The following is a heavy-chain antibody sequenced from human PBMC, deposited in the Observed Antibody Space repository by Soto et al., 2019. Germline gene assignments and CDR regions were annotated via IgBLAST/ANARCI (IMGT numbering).Heavy chain of an antibody. V-gene: IGHV3-23*01. Sequence: EVQLLESGGGLVQPGGSLRLSCAASGFTFSSYAMSWVRQAPGKGLEWVSATVGSGSSTYYADSVKGRFTISRDNSKNTLYLQMNSLRAEDTAIYYCAITKVRGECSSSSCFNWFDPWGQGTLVTVSS. CDR2: TVGSGSST. CDR3: AITKVRGECSSSSCFNWFDP. D-gene: IGHD2-2*01. J-gene: IGHJ5*02. CDR1: GFTFSSYA.